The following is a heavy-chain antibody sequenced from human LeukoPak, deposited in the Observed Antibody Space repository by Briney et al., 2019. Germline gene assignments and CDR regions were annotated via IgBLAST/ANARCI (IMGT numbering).Heavy chain of an antibody. CDR2: MNPNSGNT. CDR3: ARLSLLLPDAFDI. Sequence: GASVKVSCKASGYTFTSYDINWVRQATGQGLEWMGWMNPNSGNTGYAQKFQGRVTIIRNTSISTAYMELSSLRSEDTAVYYCARLSLLLPDAFDIWGQGTMVTVSS. D-gene: IGHD1-26*01. CDR1: GYTFTSYD. J-gene: IGHJ3*02. V-gene: IGHV1-8*03.